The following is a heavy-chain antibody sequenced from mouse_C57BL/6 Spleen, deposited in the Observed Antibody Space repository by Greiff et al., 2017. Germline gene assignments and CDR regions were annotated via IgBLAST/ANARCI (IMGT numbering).Heavy chain of an antibody. Sequence: QVILQQPGAELVKPGASVKLSCKASGYTFTSYWLHWVKQRPGRGLGWIGGFDPESGSIKYNEKFKGKATLTVDKPSSTAYMQLSSLTSEDSAVYYCARSVYDLDYFDDWGQGTTLTVSA. V-gene: IGHV1-72*01. CDR2: FDPESGSI. D-gene: IGHD2-3*01. CDR3: ARSVYDLDYFDD. CDR1: GYTFTSYW. J-gene: IGHJ2*01.